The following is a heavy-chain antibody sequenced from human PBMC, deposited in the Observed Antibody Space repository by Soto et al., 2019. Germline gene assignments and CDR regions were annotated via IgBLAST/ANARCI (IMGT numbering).Heavy chain of an antibody. CDR1: GFTFDDYA. V-gene: IGHV3-9*01. CDR2: ISWNSGSI. CDR3: AKDMASSSSGIDY. D-gene: IGHD6-6*01. Sequence: EVQLVESGGGLVQPGRSLRLSCAASGFTFDDYAMHWVRQAPGKGLEWVSGISWNSGSIGYADSVKGRFTISRDNAKNSLYLQMNSLRAEDTALYYCAKDMASSSSGIDYWGQGTLVTVSS. J-gene: IGHJ4*02.